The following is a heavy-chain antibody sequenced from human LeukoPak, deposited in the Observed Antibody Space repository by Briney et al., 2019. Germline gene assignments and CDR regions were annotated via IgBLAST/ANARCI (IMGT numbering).Heavy chain of an antibody. CDR3: ARDVGIAAAGTGGNDY. CDR1: GFTFSSYW. V-gene: IGHV3-7*05. Sequence: GGSLRLSCAASGFTFSSYWMSWVRQAPGKGLEWVADINQDGSEKYYVDSVKGRFTISRDNAKNSLYLQMNSLRAEDTAVYYCARDVGIAAAGTGGNDYWGQGTLVTVSS. CDR2: INQDGSEK. D-gene: IGHD6-13*01. J-gene: IGHJ4*02.